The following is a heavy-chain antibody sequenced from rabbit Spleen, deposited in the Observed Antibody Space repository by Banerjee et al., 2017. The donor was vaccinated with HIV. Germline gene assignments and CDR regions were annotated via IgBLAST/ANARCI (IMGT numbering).Heavy chain of an antibody. V-gene: IGHV1S40*01. D-gene: IGHD7-1*01. Sequence: QSLEESGGGLVQPEGSLTLTCKASGFSFNSGYDMCWVRQAPGKGLEWIACVYKGDSGSRTYYATWAKGRFTISKTSPTTVTLQMTSLTAADTATYFCVRDGDGTNVFWYFNFWGPGTLVTVS. J-gene: IGHJ4*01. CDR1: GFSFNSGYD. CDR3: VRDGDGTNVFWYFNF. CDR2: VYKGDSGSRT.